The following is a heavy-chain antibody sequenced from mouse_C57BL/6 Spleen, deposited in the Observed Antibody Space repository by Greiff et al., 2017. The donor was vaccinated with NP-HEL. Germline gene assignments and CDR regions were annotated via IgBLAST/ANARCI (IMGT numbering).Heavy chain of an antibody. CDR1: GYAFSSYW. Sequence: QVQLQQSGAELVKPGASVKISCKASGYAFSSYWMNWVKQRPGKGLEWIGQIYPGDGDTNYNGKFKGKATLTADKSSSTAYMQLSSLTSEDAAVYFCARVDYDGYAMDYWGQGTSVTVSS. CDR3: ARVDYDGYAMDY. V-gene: IGHV1-80*01. CDR2: IYPGDGDT. D-gene: IGHD2-4*01. J-gene: IGHJ4*01.